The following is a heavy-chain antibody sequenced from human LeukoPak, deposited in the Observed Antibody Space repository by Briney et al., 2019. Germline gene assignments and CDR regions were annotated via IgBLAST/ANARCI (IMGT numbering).Heavy chain of an antibody. J-gene: IGHJ3*02. CDR3: AREIVASYGLLFGSHAFDI. CDR1: GGSISSSSYY. CDR2: IYYSGST. D-gene: IGHD5-12*01. Sequence: SSETLSLTCTVSGGSISSSSYYWGWIRQPPGKGLEWIGYIYYSGSTNYNPSLKSRVTISVDTSKNQFSLKLSSVTAADTAVYYCAREIVASYGLLFGSHAFDIWGQGTMVTVSS. V-gene: IGHV4-61*01.